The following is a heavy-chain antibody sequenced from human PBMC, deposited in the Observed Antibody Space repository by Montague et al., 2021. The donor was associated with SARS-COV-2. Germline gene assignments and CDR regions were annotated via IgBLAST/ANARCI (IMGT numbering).Heavy chain of an antibody. CDR2: LYYSGTT. D-gene: IGHD6-19*01. Sequence: SETLSLTCTVSGGSISSSNYYWGWIRQPPGKGLEWIGSLYYSGTTYYNPSLQSRVTISVNTSKKQFSLKLSSVTAADTAVYYCARETYTGGWFQQFDYWGQGTLVTVSS. J-gene: IGHJ4*02. CDR1: GGSISSSNYY. V-gene: IGHV4-39*01. CDR3: ARETYTGGWFQQFDY.